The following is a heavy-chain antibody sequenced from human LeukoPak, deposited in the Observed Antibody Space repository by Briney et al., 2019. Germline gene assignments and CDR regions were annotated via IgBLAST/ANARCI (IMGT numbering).Heavy chain of an antibody. CDR1: GYTFTSYG. J-gene: IGHJ5*02. V-gene: IGHV1-69*05. CDR2: IIPIFGTA. CDR3: AKITLNCSSTSCFLGVDGFDP. D-gene: IGHD2-2*01. Sequence: GASVKVSCKASGYTFTSYGISWVRQAPGQGLEWMGRIIPIFGTANYAQKFQGRVTITTDESTSTAYMELSSLRSEDTAVYYCAKITLNCSSTSCFLGVDGFDPWGQGTLVTVSS.